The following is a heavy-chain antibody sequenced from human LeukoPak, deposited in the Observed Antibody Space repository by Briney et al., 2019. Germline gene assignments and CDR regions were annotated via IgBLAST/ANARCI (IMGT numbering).Heavy chain of an antibody. J-gene: IGHJ4*02. CDR1: GFTFSGYA. Sequence: GGTLRVSCVASGFTFSGYARSGFRQAPGKGRVWGSAISGSGGSTYYADSVKGRFTISRDNSKNTLYLQMNSLRAADTAVYYCAKIGDYDGYWGQGPLVPVSS. CDR3: AKIGDYDGY. V-gene: IGHV3-23*01. D-gene: IGHD4-23*01. CDR2: ISGSGGST.